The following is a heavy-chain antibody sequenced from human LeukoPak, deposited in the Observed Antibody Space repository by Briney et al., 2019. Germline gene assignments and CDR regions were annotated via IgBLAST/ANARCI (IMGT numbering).Heavy chain of an antibody. CDR2: ISGSGGST. J-gene: IGHJ5*02. CDR1: GFTFSSYA. CDR3: AKDYRWYYGSGSVKFGFDR. D-gene: IGHD3-10*01. Sequence: GGSLSLSCAASGFTFSSYAMSWVRQAPGKGLEWVSAISGSGGSTYYADSVKGRFTISRDNSKNTLYLQMNSLRAEDTAVYYCAKDYRWYYGSGSVKFGFDRWGGATLVTVSS. V-gene: IGHV3-23*01.